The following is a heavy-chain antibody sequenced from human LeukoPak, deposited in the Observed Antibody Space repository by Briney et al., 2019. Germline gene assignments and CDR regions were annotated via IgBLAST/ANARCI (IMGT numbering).Heavy chain of an antibody. CDR3: AKEDIVVVPAAIGHTGVDAFDI. V-gene: IGHV3-23*01. D-gene: IGHD2-2*01. CDR1: GVTFSSYA. Sequence: GGSLRLSCAASGVTFSSYAMSWVRQAPGKGLEWVSAISGIGGSTYYADSVKGWVTISRDNSKNTLYLQMNSLRAEDTAVYYCAKEDIVVVPAAIGHTGVDAFDIWGQGTMVTVSS. CDR2: ISGIGGST. J-gene: IGHJ3*02.